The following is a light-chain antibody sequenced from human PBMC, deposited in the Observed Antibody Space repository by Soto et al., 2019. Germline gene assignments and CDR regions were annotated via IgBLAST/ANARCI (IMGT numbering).Light chain of an antibody. CDR3: QSYDSSLSGSV. CDR2: GVN. V-gene: IGLV1-40*01. J-gene: IGLJ1*01. CDR1: ISNIGARYV. Sequence: LTQPPSVSGAPGQRVSISCTGSISNIGARYVVYWYQQLPGTAPKLLVSGVNDRPSGVPDRFSGSTSGTSASLAITGLQAEDEADYYCQSYDSSLSGSVFGTGTKVTVL.